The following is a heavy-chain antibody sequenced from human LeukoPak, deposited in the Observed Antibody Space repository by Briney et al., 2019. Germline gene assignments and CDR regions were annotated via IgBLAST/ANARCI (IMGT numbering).Heavy chain of an antibody. V-gene: IGHV4-34*01. CDR3: ARVIIGASRHVVSAAISLFNYYYYYGMDV. CDR1: GGSFSGYY. J-gene: IGHJ6*02. D-gene: IGHD2-2*01. CDR2: INHSGST. Sequence: SETLSLTCAVYGGSFSGYYWSWIRQPPGKGLEWIGEINHSGSTNYNPSLKSRVTISVDTSKNQFSLKLSSVTAADTAVYYCARVIIGASRHVVSAAISLFNYYYYYGMDVWGQGTTVTVSS.